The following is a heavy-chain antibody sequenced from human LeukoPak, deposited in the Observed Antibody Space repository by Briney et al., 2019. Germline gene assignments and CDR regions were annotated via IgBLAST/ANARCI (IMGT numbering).Heavy chain of an antibody. V-gene: IGHV4-38-2*02. CDR1: GYSISNVNY. CDR3: AREARSGSYAFDI. CDR2: VYHTGST. D-gene: IGHD3-10*01. Sequence: SETLSITCTVSGYSISNVNYWGWIRQPPGKGLEWIGSVYHTGSTYFNPSLKSRVTMSADTSKNQLSLKLNSMTAADTAVYYCAREARSGSYAFDIWGQGTMVTVSS. J-gene: IGHJ3*02.